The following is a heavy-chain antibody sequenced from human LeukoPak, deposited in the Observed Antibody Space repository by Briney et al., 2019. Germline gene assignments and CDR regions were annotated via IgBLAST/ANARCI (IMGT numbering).Heavy chain of an antibody. CDR1: GFSISSGYY. D-gene: IGHD2-15*01. CDR3: VRGSYCSGGSCYADLDY. CDR2: IYHSGST. J-gene: IGHJ4*02. V-gene: IGHV4-38-2*01. Sequence: SETLSLTCAVSGFSISSGYYWGWIRQPPGKGREWIGSIYHSGSTYYNPSLKSRVTISVDTSKNQFSLKLTSVTAADTAVYYCVRGSYCSGGSCYADLDYWGQGTLVTVSS.